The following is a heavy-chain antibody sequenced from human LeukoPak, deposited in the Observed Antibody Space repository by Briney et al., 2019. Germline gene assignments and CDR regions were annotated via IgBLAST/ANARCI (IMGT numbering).Heavy chain of an antibody. Sequence: ASVKVSCKVSGYTLTELSMHWVRQAPGKGLEWMGGFDPEDGETIYAQKFQGRVTMTEDTSTDTAYMELSSLRSEDTAVYYCATAGYYDILPGNRPYFDYWAREPWSPSPQ. J-gene: IGHJ4*02. CDR3: ATAGYYDILPGNRPYFDY. CDR1: GYTLTELS. CDR2: FDPEDGET. V-gene: IGHV1-24*01. D-gene: IGHD3-9*01.